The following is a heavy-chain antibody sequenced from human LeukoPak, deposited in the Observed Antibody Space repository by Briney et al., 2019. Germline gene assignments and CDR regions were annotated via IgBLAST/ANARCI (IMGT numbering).Heavy chain of an antibody. D-gene: IGHD1-26*01. CDR1: GFTFSSYS. J-gene: IGHJ4*02. V-gene: IGHV3-21*01. CDR3: ARENSGSYPLYFDY. Sequence: PGGSLRLSCAASGFTFSSYSMNWVRQAPGKGLEWVSSIGSSSSNIYYADSVKGRFTISRDNAKNSLYLQMNSLRAEDTAVYYCARENSGSYPLYFDYWGQGTLVTVSS. CDR2: IGSSSSNI.